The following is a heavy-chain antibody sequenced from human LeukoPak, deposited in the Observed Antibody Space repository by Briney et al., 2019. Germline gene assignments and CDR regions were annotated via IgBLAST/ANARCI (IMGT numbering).Heavy chain of an antibody. CDR1: GFTFSSYA. Sequence: GGSLRPSCAASGFTFSSYAMSWVRQAPGKGLEWVSAISGSGGSTYYADSVKGRFTISRDNSKNTLYLQMNSLRAEDTAVYYCAKDSSSGYYYVEYFQHWGQGTLVTVSS. CDR2: ISGSGGST. V-gene: IGHV3-23*01. CDR3: AKDSSSGYYYVEYFQH. D-gene: IGHD3-22*01. J-gene: IGHJ1*01.